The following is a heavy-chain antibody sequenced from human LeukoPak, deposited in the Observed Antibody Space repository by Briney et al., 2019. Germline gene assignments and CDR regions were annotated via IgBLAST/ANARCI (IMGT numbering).Heavy chain of an antibody. V-gene: IGHV3-21*01. CDR1: GFGVHTFA. CDR3: ARAPDYYYYMDV. J-gene: IGHJ6*03. Sequence: GGSLRLSCAVSGFGVHTFAMSWVRQAPGKGLEWVSSISSSSSYIYYADSVKGRFTISRDNAKNSLYLQMNSLRAEDTAVYYCARAPDYYYYMDVWGKGTTVTVSS. CDR2: ISSSSSYI.